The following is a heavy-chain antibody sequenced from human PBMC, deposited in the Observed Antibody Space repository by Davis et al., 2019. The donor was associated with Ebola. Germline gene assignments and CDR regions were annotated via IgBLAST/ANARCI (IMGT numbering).Heavy chain of an antibody. Sequence: SETLSLTCAVYGGSFSGYYWSWIHQPPGKGLEWIGEINHSGSTNYNPSLKSRVTISVDTSKNQFSLKLSSVTAADTAVYYCARLDYDFWSGYSNWFDPWGQGTLVTVSS. V-gene: IGHV4-34*01. D-gene: IGHD3-3*01. CDR2: INHSGST. J-gene: IGHJ5*02. CDR1: GGSFSGYY. CDR3: ARLDYDFWSGYSNWFDP.